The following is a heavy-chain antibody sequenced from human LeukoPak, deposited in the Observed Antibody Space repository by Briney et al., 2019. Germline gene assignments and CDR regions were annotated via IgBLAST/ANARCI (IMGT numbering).Heavy chain of an antibody. J-gene: IGHJ6*03. Sequence: PGGSLRLSCAASGFTFSSYAMSWVRQAPGKGLEWVSAISGSGGSTYYADSVKGRFTISRDNSKNTLYLQMNSLRAEDPAVYYCAKDLRGYSGYDSFGYYYYYMDVWGKGTTVTVSS. V-gene: IGHV3-23*01. CDR3: AKDLRGYSGYDSFGYYYYYMDV. CDR1: GFTFSSYA. D-gene: IGHD5-12*01. CDR2: ISGSGGST.